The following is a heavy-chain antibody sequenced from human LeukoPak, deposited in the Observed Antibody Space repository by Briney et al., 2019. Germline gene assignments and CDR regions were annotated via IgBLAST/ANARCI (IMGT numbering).Heavy chain of an antibody. J-gene: IGHJ3*02. D-gene: IGHD3-22*01. V-gene: IGHV1-18*01. CDR1: GNTFTIFG. CDR2: ISGYSGNT. Sequence: ASMKVSCKVSGNTFTIFGISWVRQAPGQGLEWMGWISGYSGNTNYAQKFQGRVTMTTDKTTKTAYLELRRLTSDDTAVYYRARGGDSSGHDAFDIWGQGTMVTVSS. CDR3: ARGGDSSGHDAFDI.